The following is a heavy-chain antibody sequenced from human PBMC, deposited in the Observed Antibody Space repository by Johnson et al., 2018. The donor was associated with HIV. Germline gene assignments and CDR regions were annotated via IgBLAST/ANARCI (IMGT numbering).Heavy chain of an antibody. J-gene: IGHJ3*02. Sequence: VQLVESGGGVVQPGGSLRLSCAASGFRFSSYGMHWVRQAPGKGLEWVSGIHWNGGRTVYVDSMKGRFTISRDNAKNSLYLQMNSLRAEDTALYYCVRGGLGYQNIHDPFDIWGQGTMVTVSS. V-gene: IGHV3-20*04. CDR3: VRGGLGYQNIHDPFDI. CDR1: GFRFSSYG. D-gene: IGHD3-16*02. CDR2: IHWNGGRT.